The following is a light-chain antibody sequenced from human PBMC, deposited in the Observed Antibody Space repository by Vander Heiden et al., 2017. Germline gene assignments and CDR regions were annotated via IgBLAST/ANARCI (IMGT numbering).Light chain of an antibody. CDR3: QQENNCPRT. CDR2: GAS. Sequence: EIVMTQSPATLSVSPGERATITCRASQSVSSNLAWYQQKPGQAPRLLIYGASTRASGIPARFSGSGSGTEFTLTISSLQSEDFAVYYCQQENNCPRTFGQGTKVEIK. J-gene: IGKJ1*01. CDR1: QSVSSN. V-gene: IGKV3-15*01.